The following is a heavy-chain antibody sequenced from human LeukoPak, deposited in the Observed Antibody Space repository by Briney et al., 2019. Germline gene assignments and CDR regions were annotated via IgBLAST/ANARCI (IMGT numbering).Heavy chain of an antibody. V-gene: IGHV4-59*11. J-gene: IGHJ6*03. Sequence: SETLSLTCTVSGDSTSSHYWSRIRQSPGKGLEWLGFIHYGGSTDYNPSLRSRVSISIDTSKNQFTLNLRSVTAADSAIYYCARERSHFWYMDVWGKGTTVTASS. CDR2: IHYGGST. CDR3: ARERSHFWYMDV. D-gene: IGHD3-10*01. CDR1: GDSTSSHY.